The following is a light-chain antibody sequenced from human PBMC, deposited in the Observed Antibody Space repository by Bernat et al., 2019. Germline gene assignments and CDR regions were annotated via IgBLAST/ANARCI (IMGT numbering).Light chain of an antibody. V-gene: IGLV2-14*03. CDR2: AVA. Sequence: QSALTQPASVSGSPGQSITISCIGTGSDIGSYNYVSWYQQHPGKAPNLLIYAVANRPSGVSNRFSASKSGNTASLTISGLQAEDESDYYCSSYTRSATYVFGTGTKVTVL. CDR3: SSYTRSATYV. J-gene: IGLJ1*01. CDR1: GSDIGSYNY.